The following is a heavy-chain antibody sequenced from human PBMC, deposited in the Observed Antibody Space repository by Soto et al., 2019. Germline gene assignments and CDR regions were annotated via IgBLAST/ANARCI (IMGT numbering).Heavy chain of an antibody. CDR3: ATGGGRITIFGVAKHPRWVDV. V-gene: IGHV3-53*01. CDR1: GFTVSGNY. CDR2: IYNGDIT. D-gene: IGHD3-3*01. J-gene: IGHJ6*02. Sequence: PLVESGGGLIQPGGSLRLSCAASGFTVSGNYMTWVRQAPGKGLEWVSVIYNGDITDYADSVKGRFTISRDTSKXXLXLXXNSLRAEDTAVYYCATGGGRITIFGVAKHPRWVDVWGQGTTVTVSS.